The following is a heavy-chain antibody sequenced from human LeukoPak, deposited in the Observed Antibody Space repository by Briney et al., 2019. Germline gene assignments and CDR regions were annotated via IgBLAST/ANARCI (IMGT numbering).Heavy chain of an antibody. J-gene: IGHJ4*02. Sequence: ASVKVSCKASGYTFTGYYMHWVRQAPGQGLEWMGWINTDTGNPTYAQGFTGRFVFSLDTSVSTAYLQISSLKAEDTAVYYCARLDYYGSGIIRDFWGQGTLVTVSS. CDR3: ARLDYYGSGIIRDF. CDR2: INTDTGNP. CDR1: GYTFTGYY. D-gene: IGHD3-10*01. V-gene: IGHV7-4-1*02.